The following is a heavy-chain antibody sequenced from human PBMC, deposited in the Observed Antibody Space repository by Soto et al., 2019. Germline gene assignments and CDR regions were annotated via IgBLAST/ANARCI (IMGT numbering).Heavy chain of an antibody. J-gene: IGHJ6*02. Sequence: QVQLVQSGAEVKKPGASVKVSCKASGYTFTSYYMHWVRQAPGQGLEWMGIINPSGGSTSYAQKCQGRVTMTRATSTSPVYMELSSLRSEDTAVYYCASGYSYGYRYYYGMDVWGQGTTVTVSS. V-gene: IGHV1-46*01. CDR1: GYTFTSYY. CDR2: INPSGGST. CDR3: ASGYSYGYRYYYGMDV. D-gene: IGHD5-18*01.